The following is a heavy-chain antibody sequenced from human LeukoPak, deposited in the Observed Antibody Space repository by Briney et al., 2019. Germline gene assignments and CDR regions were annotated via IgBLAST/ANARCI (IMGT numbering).Heavy chain of an antibody. CDR2: INPAGSTA. CDR3: GRGMIGAYGSDY. J-gene: IGHJ4*02. CDR1: GFTFSTYW. Sequence: GGSLRLSCAASGFTFSTYWMHWVRQAPGKGLVWVSHINPAGSTAFYADSVKGRFTISGDNAKNTVYLQMSSLGAEDAAVYYCGRGMIGAYGSDYWGQGTLVTVSS. D-gene: IGHD3-10*01. V-gene: IGHV3-74*01.